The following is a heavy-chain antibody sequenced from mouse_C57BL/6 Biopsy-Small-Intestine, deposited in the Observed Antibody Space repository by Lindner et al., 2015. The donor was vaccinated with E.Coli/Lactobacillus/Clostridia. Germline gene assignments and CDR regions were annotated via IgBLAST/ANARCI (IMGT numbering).Heavy chain of an antibody. V-gene: IGHV10-3*01. CDR3: VRHWYGFAY. CDR1: GFTFNTYA. J-gene: IGHJ3*01. Sequence: VQLQESGGGLVQPKGSLKLSCAASGFTFNTYAMHWVRQAPGKGLEWVARIRSKSNNYATYYADSVKDRFTISRDDSESMLYLQMNNLKTEDTAMYYCVRHWYGFAYWGQGTLVTVSA. D-gene: IGHD1-1*01. CDR2: IRSKSNNYAT.